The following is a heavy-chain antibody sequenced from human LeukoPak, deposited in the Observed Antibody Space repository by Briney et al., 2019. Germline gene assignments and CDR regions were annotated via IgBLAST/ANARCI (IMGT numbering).Heavy chain of an antibody. CDR1: GGTFISYA. J-gene: IGHJ4*02. D-gene: IGHD6-13*01. Sequence: ASVTVSFKASGGTFISYAISWVRQAPGQGLEWMGGIIPIFGTANYAQKFQGRVTITADESTSTAYMELSSLRSEDTAVYYCASNLGYSSSWYFTWGQGALVTVSS. V-gene: IGHV1-69*13. CDR3: ASNLGYSSSWYFT. CDR2: IIPIFGTA.